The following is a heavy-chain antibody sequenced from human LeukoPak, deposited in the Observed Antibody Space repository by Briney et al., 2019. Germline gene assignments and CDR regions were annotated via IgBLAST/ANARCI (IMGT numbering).Heavy chain of an antibody. Sequence: PGGSLRLSCVASGFTFTSDAINWVRQAPGKGLEWVSSTVSRGTTQYADSVKGRFTVSRDTSKNTLYLQMNSLRADDTAVYYCAKCSTSAYTTGWCNWIDPWGQGTLVTVSS. D-gene: IGHD6-19*01. CDR2: TVSRGTT. CDR3: AKCSTSAYTTGWCNWIDP. CDR1: GFTFTSDA. V-gene: IGHV3-23*01. J-gene: IGHJ5*02.